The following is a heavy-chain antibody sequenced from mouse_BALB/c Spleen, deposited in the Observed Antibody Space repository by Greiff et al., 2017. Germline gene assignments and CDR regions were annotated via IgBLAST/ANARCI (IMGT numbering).Heavy chain of an antibody. D-gene: IGHD2-4*01. Sequence: VQLQESGAELAKPGASVKMSCKASGYTFTSYWMHWVKQRPGQGLEWIGYINPSTGYTEYNQKFKDKATLTADKSSSTAYMQLSSLTSEDSAVYYCARGGNDYDAGGYAMDYWGQGTSVTVSS. CDR1: GYTFTSYW. CDR2: INPSTGYT. J-gene: IGHJ4*01. V-gene: IGHV1-7*01. CDR3: ARGGNDYDAGGYAMDY.